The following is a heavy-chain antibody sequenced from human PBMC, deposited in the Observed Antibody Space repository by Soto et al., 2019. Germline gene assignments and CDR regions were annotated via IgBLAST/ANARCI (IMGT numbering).Heavy chain of an antibody. CDR2: INHSGST. CDR1: GGSFSGYY. Sequence: PSETLSLTCAVYGGSFSGYYWSWIRQPPGKGLEWIGEINHSGSTNYNPSLKSRVTISVDTSKNQFSLKLSSVTAADTAVYYCARGNIGIFGVVEHWGQGTLVTVSS. V-gene: IGHV4-34*01. D-gene: IGHD3-3*01. CDR3: ARGNIGIFGVVEH. J-gene: IGHJ5*02.